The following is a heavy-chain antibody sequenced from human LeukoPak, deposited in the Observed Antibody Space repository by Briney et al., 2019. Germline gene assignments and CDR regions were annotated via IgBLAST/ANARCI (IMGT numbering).Heavy chain of an antibody. D-gene: IGHD6-13*01. Sequence: ASVKVSCKASGYNFITYGFSWVRQAPGQGLEWMGWINPYHGKTKYAQKLQGRVTMTTDTSTNTAHMGLRSLTSDDTAVYFCARDRIAAAVLDFWGQGTLVTVSS. J-gene: IGHJ4*02. CDR2: INPYHGKT. CDR3: ARDRIAAAVLDF. CDR1: GYNFITYG. V-gene: IGHV1-18*01.